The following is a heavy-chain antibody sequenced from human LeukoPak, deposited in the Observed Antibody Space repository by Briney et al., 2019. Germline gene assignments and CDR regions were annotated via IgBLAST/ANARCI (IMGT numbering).Heavy chain of an antibody. J-gene: IGHJ4*02. CDR2: ISGSGGST. V-gene: IGHV3-23*01. CDR3: AKGSDYDFWSGGGGGDY. D-gene: IGHD3-3*01. CDR1: GFTFSSYG. Sequence: GGSLRLSCAASGFTFSSYGMHWVRQAPGKGLEWVSAISGSGGSTYYADSVKGRFTISRDNSKNTLYLQMNSLRAEDTAVYYCAKGSDYDFWSGGGGGDYWGQGTLVTVSS.